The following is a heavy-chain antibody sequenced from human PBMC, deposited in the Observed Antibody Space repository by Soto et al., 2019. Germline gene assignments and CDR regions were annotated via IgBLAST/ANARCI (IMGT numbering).Heavy chain of an antibody. V-gene: IGHV3-30*18. J-gene: IGHJ4*02. CDR2: ISYDGSNK. CDR1: GFTFSSYG. CDR3: AKGRYYYDSSGYPPPDY. D-gene: IGHD3-22*01. Sequence: GGSLRLSCAASGFTFSSYGMHWVRQAPGKGLEWVAVISYDGSNKYYADSVKGRFTISRDNSKNTLYLQMNSLRAEDTAVYYCAKGRYYYDSSGYPPPDYWGQGTLVTVSS.